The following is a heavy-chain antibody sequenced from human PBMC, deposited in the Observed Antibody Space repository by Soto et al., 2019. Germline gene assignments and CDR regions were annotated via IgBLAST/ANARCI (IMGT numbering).Heavy chain of an antibody. Sequence: QVQLQESGPGLVKPSQTLSLTCTVSGGSISSGGYYWSWIRQHPGKGLEWIGYIYNSGSTYYNPSLKSRVTRSLDTSKNQFSLRLSSVTAADTAVYYCARYNRGAAAEFDYWGQGTLVTVSS. J-gene: IGHJ4*02. D-gene: IGHD6-13*01. CDR2: IYNSGST. V-gene: IGHV4-31*03. CDR3: ARYNRGAAAEFDY. CDR1: GGSISSGGYY.